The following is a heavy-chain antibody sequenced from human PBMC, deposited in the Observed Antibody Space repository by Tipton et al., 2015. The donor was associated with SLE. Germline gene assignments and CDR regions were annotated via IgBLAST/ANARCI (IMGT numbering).Heavy chain of an antibody. CDR3: ARVTGNARICYMDV. D-gene: IGHD1-1*01. CDR2: VHFNGRT. V-gene: IGHV4-39*07. J-gene: IGHJ6*03. CDR1: GGSVRSTSHY. Sequence: TLSLTCAVSGGSVRSTSHYWGWIRQSPGVGLDWIGYVHFNGRTYYKPSLKSRVTVSLDTSKNQFSLRLTSVTAADTAVFYCARVTGNARICYMDVWGRGTAVTVSS.